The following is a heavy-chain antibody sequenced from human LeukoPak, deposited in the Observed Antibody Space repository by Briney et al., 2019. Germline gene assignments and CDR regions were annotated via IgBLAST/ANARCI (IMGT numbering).Heavy chain of an antibody. J-gene: IGHJ4*02. D-gene: IGHD3-22*01. V-gene: IGHV4-39*07. CDR2: INHSGST. Sequence: TSETLSLTCTVSGGSIGSGSYYWSWIRQPPGKGLEWIGEINHSGSTNYNPSLKSRVTISVDTSKNQFSLKLSSVTAADTAVYYCARRIITMIVVVIKWGNYFDYWGQGTLATVSS. CDR1: GGSIGSGSYY. CDR3: ARRIITMIVVVIKWGNYFDY.